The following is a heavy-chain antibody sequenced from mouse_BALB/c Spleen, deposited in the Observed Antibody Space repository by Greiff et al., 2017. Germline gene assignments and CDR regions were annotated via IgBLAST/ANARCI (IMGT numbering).Heavy chain of an antibody. V-gene: IGHV1S135*01. CDR1: GYSFTSYY. CDR2: IDPFNGGT. J-gene: IGHJ1*01. CDR3: ARSDYYGSSYWYFDV. Sequence: VQLQQSGPELMNPGASVKISCKASGYSFTSYYMHWVKQSHGKSLEWIGYIDPFNGGTSYNQKFKGKATLTVDKSSSTAYMHLSSLTSEDSAVYYCARSDYYGSSYWYFDVWGAGTTVTVSA. D-gene: IGHD1-1*01.